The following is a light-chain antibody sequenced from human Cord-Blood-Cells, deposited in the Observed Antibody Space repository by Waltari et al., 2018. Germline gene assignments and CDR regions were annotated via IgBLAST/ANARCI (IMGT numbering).Light chain of an antibody. CDR3: CSYAGSSTYVV. CDR1: SSDVGSYNL. J-gene: IGLJ2*01. Sequence: QSALTQTASVSGPPGQSITIPCPGTSSDVGSYNLVSWYQQTPGKAPKLMIYEVIKRPSGVSNRFSGSKSGNTAALTISGLQAEDEADYYCCSYAGSSTYVVFGGGTKLTVL. V-gene: IGLV2-23*02. CDR2: EVI.